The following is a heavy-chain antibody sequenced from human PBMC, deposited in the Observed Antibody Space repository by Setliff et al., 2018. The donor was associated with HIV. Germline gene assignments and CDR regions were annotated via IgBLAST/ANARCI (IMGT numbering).Heavy chain of an antibody. V-gene: IGHV5-51*01. CDR3: ARLSGLYYYDSSGYYYGHYFDY. J-gene: IGHJ4*02. CDR1: GYSFTNYW. CDR2: IYPGDSDT. Sequence: ESLKISCKGSGYSFTNYWIGWVRQMPGKGLEWMGFIYPGDSDTRYSPSFQGQVTISADKSISTAYLQWSSLKASDTAMYYCARLSGLYYYDSSGYYYGHYFDYWGQGTLVTVSS. D-gene: IGHD3-22*01.